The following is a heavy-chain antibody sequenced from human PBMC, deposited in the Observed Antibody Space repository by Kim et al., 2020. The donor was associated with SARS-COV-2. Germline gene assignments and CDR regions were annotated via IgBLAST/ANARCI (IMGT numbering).Heavy chain of an antibody. Sequence: GGSLRLSCVVSGFTFSSYDMSWVRQSPGKGLEWVSTIGDGGNTYYSDSVKGRFTISRDNSKNTLCLQMNSLRAEDTALCYCAKDRVDGDGNVDFDYWGQRALVSVSS. CDR1: GFTFSSYD. J-gene: IGHJ4*02. CDR3: AKDRVDGDGNVDFDY. CDR2: IGDGGNT. D-gene: IGHD2-21*02. V-gene: IGHV3-23*01.